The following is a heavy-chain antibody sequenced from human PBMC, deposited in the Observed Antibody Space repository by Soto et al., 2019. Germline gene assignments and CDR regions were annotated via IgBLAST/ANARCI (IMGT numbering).Heavy chain of an antibody. CDR3: ARRSSSWYFDY. CDR2: ISGSDGST. CDR1: GFAFSSYA. V-gene: IGHV3-23*01. D-gene: IGHD6-13*01. J-gene: IGHJ4*02. Sequence: EVQLLESGGGLVQPGGSLRLSCAASGFAFSSYAMDWVRQAPGKGLEWVSVISGSDGSTYYADSVKGRFTISRDNSKNTLNLQMNSLRAEDTAVYYCARRSSSWYFDYWGQGTLVTFSS.